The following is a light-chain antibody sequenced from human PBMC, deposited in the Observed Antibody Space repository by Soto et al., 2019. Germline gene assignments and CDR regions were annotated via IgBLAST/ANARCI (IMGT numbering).Light chain of an antibody. CDR1: QNVLYSSNNKNL. CDR3: QQYYSPPRYT. CDR2: WAS. V-gene: IGKV4-1*01. J-gene: IGKJ2*01. Sequence: DIVMTQSPEYLAVSLGERATINCKSSQNVLYSSNNKNLIAWYQQKPGQHPKLLIYWASTRESGVPDRLSGSGSWRDFTLTISSLQAEDVAVYYCQQYYSPPRYTFGQGTRLEIK.